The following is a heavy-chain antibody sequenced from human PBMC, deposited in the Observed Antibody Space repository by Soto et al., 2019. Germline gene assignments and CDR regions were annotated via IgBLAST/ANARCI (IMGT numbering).Heavy chain of an antibody. CDR3: ARVAGNNWFDP. Sequence: QVQLQESGPGLVKPSQTLSLTCTVSGGSISSGGYYWSWIRQHPGKGLEWIGYTYYSGSTYYDPSLNSRITISINTSKNQCSLKMSSVTAADTAVYYCARVAGNNWFDPWGQGTLVTVSS. CDR1: GGSISSGGYY. CDR2: TYYSGST. J-gene: IGHJ5*02. V-gene: IGHV4-31*03.